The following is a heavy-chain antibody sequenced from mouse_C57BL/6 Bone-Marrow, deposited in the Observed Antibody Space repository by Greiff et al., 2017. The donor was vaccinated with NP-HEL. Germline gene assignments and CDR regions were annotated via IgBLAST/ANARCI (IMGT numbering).Heavy chain of an antibody. J-gene: IGHJ2*01. CDR2: INYDGSST. Sequence: EVKLVESEGGLVQPGSSMKLSCTASGFTFSDYYMAWVRQVPEKGLEWVANINYDGSSTYYLDSLKSRFIISRDNAKNILYLQMSSLKSEDTATYYCARGAYYGFDYWGQGTTLTVSS. CDR3: ARGAYYGFDY. CDR1: GFTFSDYY. D-gene: IGHD1-1*01. V-gene: IGHV5-16*01.